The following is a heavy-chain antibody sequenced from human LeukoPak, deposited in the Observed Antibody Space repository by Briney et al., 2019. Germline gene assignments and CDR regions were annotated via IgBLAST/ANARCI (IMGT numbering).Heavy chain of an antibody. CDR3: ARVNTAMVGGFDY. V-gene: IGHV1-2*02. D-gene: IGHD5-18*01. Sequence: ASVKVSCKASGYTFTAYYLQWVRLAPGQGLEWMGWINPKSGGTEYAQRFQGRVTMTRDTSISTAYMELSRLRAEDTAVYYCARVNTAMVGGFDYWGQGTLVTVSS. CDR1: GYTFTAYY. CDR2: INPKSGGT. J-gene: IGHJ4*02.